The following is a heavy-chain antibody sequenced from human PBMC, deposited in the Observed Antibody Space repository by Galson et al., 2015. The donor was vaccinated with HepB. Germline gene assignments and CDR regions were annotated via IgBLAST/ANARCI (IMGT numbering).Heavy chain of an antibody. CDR1: GDSISSGDFY. D-gene: IGHD2-15*01. V-gene: IGHV4-30-4*01. CDR3: SRFLVAALDFYYFDF. J-gene: IGHJ4*02. CDR2: IYYSGST. Sequence: TLSLTCTVSGDSISSGDFYWGWIRQPPGKGLEWIGYIYYSGSTNYNPSLKSRVTLSIDTSKNQFFLKLSSVTAADTAVYYCSRFLVAALDFYYFDFWGQGALVTVSS.